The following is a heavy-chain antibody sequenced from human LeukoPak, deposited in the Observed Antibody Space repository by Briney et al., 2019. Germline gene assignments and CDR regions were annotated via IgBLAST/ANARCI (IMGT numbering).Heavy chain of an antibody. D-gene: IGHD2-15*01. CDR1: GYTFTSYG. J-gene: IGHJ3*02. Sequence: ASVKVSCKASGYTFTSYGISWVRQSPGQGLEWMVWISAYNGNTNYAQKLQGRVTMTTDTSTSTAYMELRSLRSDDTAVYYCARVRVVVPRRALDIWGQGTMVTVSS. CDR2: ISAYNGNT. CDR3: ARVRVVVPRRALDI. V-gene: IGHV1-18*01.